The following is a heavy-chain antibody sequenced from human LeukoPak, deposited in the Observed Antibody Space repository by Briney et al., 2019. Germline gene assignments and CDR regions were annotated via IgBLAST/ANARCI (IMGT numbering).Heavy chain of an antibody. CDR2: INPKSGGT. D-gene: IGHD3-10*01. J-gene: IGHJ4*02. CDR3: ARDSLFLTYYYGSGRLDY. V-gene: IGHV1-2*02. Sequence: ASVKVSCKTSGGTFSSYAISWVRQAPGQGLEWMGWINPKSGGTKYAQSFQGRVTMTRDTSITAAYLDLSSLRSDDTAVYYCARDSLFLTYYYGSGRLDYWGQGTLVTVSS. CDR1: GGTFSSYA.